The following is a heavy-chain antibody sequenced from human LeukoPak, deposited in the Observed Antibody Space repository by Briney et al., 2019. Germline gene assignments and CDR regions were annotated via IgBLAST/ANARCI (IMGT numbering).Heavy chain of an antibody. J-gene: IGHJ4*02. D-gene: IGHD4-17*01. CDR3: ARLTTMTTTGGPFDY. V-gene: IGHV3-48*03. CDR2: ITSSGDTI. Sequence: GGSLRLSCAASGFTFSSYEMNWVRQAPGKGLEWVSYITSSGDTIYYADSVKGRFTISRDNAKNSLYLQMNSLRAEDTAVYYCARLTTMTTTGGPFDYWGQGTLVTVSS. CDR1: GFTFSSYE.